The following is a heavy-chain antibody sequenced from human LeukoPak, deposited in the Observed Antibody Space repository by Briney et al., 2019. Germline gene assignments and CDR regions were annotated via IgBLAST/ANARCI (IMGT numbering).Heavy chain of an antibody. D-gene: IGHD5-12*01. CDR2: INPSGGST. CDR3: ARGLKPPWDSTDYHD. Sequence: ASVKVSCKASGYTFTSCYIHWVRQAPGQGLEWMGIINPSGGSTSYAQKFQGRVTMTRDTSTSTVYMELSSLRSEDTAVYYCARGLKPPWDSTDYHDWGQGTLVTVSS. V-gene: IGHV1-46*01. J-gene: IGHJ4*02. CDR1: GYTFTSCY.